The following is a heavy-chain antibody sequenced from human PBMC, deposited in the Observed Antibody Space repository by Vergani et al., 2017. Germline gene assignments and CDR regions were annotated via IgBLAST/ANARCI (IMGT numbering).Heavy chain of an antibody. D-gene: IGHD3-22*01. Sequence: QVQLQESGPGLVKPSETLSLTCAVSGYSISSGYYWGWIRQPPGKGLEWIGSIYHSGSTYYNPSLKSRVTISVDTSKNQFSLKLSSVTAADTAVYYCARRSCYYLAFDYWGQGTLVTVSS. J-gene: IGHJ4*02. CDR2: IYHSGST. V-gene: IGHV4-38-2*01. CDR1: GYSISSGYY. CDR3: ARRSCYYLAFDY.